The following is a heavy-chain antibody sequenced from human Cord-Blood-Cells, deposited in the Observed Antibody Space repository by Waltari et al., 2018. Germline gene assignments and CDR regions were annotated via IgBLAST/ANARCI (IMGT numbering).Heavy chain of an antibody. CDR2: INPNSGGT. J-gene: IGHJ4*02. Sequence: QVQLVQSGAEVKKPGDSVKVSCKACGYTFTGYYLQGVRKAPGQGLDWRGWINPNSGGTNYAQKFQGSVTMTRDTSISTAYMELSRLRSDDTAVYYCATKAGRSSGWYDYWGQGTLVTVSS. V-gene: IGHV1-2*02. D-gene: IGHD6-19*01. CDR1: GYTFTGYY. CDR3: ATKAGRSSGWYDY.